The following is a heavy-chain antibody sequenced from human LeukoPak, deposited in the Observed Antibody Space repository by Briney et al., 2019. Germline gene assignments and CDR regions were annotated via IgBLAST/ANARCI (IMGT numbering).Heavy chain of an antibody. V-gene: IGHV3-30*02. CDR2: IRFDGSNK. Sequence: PGGSLTHSRAASGFTFSGFGMHWVRQAPGKGLGWLAYIRFDGSNKEYADSLEGRFTISRDNSKNALYLQIDSLRPEDTAVYYCAKKGGAAFYNWFDPWGQGHLVTVSS. J-gene: IGHJ5*02. CDR1: GFTFSGFG. CDR3: AKKGGAAFYNWFDP. D-gene: IGHD1-26*01.